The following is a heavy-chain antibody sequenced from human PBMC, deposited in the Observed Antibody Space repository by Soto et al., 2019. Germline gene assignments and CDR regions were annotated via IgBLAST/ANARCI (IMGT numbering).Heavy chain of an antibody. CDR2: INSDGSST. Sequence: EVQLVESGGGLVQPGGSLRLSCAASGFTFSSYWMHWVRQAPGKGLVWVSRINSDGSSTSYADSVKGRFTISRDNARNTLKLQMNSLRAEDTAVYYCARGGSLNWYFDLWGRGTLVTVSS. CDR1: GFTFSSYW. V-gene: IGHV3-74*01. D-gene: IGHD1-26*01. J-gene: IGHJ2*01. CDR3: ARGGSLNWYFDL.